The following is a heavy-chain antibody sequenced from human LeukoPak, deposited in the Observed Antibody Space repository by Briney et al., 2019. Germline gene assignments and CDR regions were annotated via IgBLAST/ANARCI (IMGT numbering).Heavy chain of an antibody. CDR1: GFTFSSYW. V-gene: IGHV3-21*01. J-gene: IGHJ6*02. CDR3: ARDSVIFGDDGVDV. D-gene: IGHD3-10*02. Sequence: GGSLRLSCAASGFTFSSYWMSWVRQAPGKGLEWVSSISSSSSYIYYADSVKGRFTISRDNAKNSLYLQMNSLRAEDTAVYYCARDSVIFGDDGVDVWGQGTTVTVSS. CDR2: ISSSSSYI.